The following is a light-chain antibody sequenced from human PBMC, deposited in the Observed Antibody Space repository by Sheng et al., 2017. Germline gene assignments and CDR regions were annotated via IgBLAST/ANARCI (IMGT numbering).Light chain of an antibody. CDR3: QQYNSYPYT. CDR1: QSISSW. CDR2: KAS. Sequence: IQMTQSPSTLSASVGDRVTITCRASQSISSWLAWYQQKPGKAPKLLIYKASSLESGVPSRFSGSGSGTEFTLTISSLQPDDFATYYCQQYNSYPYTFGPGDRSWRSN. V-gene: IGKV1-5*03. J-gene: IGKJ2*01.